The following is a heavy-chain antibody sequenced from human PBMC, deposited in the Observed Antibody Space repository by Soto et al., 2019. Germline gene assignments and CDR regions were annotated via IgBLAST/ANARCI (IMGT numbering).Heavy chain of an antibody. CDR3: ATSRFYCGGDCYVGDADAFDI. D-gene: IGHD2-21*02. V-gene: IGHV1-24*01. J-gene: IGHJ3*02. CDR2: FDPEDGET. CDR1: GYTLTELS. Sequence: GASVKVSCKVSGYTLTELSMHWVRQAPGKGLEWMGGFDPEDGETIYAQKFQGRVTMTENTSTDTAYMELSSLRSEDTAVYYCATSRFYCGGDCYVGDADAFDIWGQGTRVTVSS.